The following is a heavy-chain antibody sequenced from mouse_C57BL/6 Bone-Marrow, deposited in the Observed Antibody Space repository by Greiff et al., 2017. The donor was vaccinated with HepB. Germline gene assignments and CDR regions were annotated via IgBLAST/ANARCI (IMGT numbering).Heavy chain of an antibody. Sequence: EVQLQQSGPELVKPGASVKISCKASGYTFTDYYMNWVKQSHGKSLEWIGDINPNNGGTSYNQKFKGKATLTVDKSSSTAYMELRSLTSEDSAVYYCARRHQTGDFDYWGQGTTLTVSS. V-gene: IGHV1-26*01. CDR3: ARRHQTGDFDY. CDR1: GYTFTDYY. D-gene: IGHD4-1*01. CDR2: INPNNGGT. J-gene: IGHJ2*01.